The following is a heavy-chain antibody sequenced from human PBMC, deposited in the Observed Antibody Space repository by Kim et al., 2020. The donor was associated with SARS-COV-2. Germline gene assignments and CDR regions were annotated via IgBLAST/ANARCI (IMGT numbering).Heavy chain of an antibody. CDR1: GYTFTSYA. J-gene: IGHJ4*02. CDR3: ARVYCSSTSCYHFDY. Sequence: ASVKVSCKASGYTFTSYAMHWVRQAPGQRLEWMGWINAGNGNTKYSQKFQGRVTITRDTSASTAYIELSSLRSEDTAVYYCARVYCSSTSCYHFDYWGQGTLVTVSS. CDR2: INAGNGNT. V-gene: IGHV1-3*01. D-gene: IGHD2-2*01.